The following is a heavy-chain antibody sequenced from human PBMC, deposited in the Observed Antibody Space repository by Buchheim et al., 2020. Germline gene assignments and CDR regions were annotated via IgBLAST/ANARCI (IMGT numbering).Heavy chain of an antibody. CDR3: AKYHPHGAVDY. D-gene: IGHD1-26*01. V-gene: IGHV3-30*02. CDR2: IRYDGSNK. J-gene: IGHJ4*02. Sequence: QVQLVESGGGVVQPGRSLRLSCAASGFTFSSYGMHWVRQAPGKGLEWVAFIRYDGSNKYYADSVKGRFTISRDYSKNKLYLQMNSLRAEDTAVYYCAKYHPHGAVDYWGQGTL. CDR1: GFTFSSYG.